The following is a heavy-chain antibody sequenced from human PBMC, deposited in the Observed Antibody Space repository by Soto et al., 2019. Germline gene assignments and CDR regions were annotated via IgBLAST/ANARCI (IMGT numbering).Heavy chain of an antibody. CDR2: IYYSGST. CDR1: GGSISSSSYY. J-gene: IGHJ6*02. Sequence: SETLSLTCTVSGGSISSSSYYWGWIRQPPGKGLEWIGSIYYSGSTYYNPSLKSRVTISVDTSKNQFSLKLSSVTAADTAVYYCARGFIGPASKYYYYYYGMDVCGQGPTVTVSS. V-gene: IGHV4-39*01. D-gene: IGHD1-26*01. CDR3: ARGFIGPASKYYYYYYGMDV.